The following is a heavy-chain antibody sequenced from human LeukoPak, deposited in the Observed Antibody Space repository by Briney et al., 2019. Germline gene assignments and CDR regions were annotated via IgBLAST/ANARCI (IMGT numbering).Heavy chain of an antibody. J-gene: IGHJ3*02. Sequence: KPSETLSLTCTVSGGSISSGSYYWSWIRQPAGRGLEWIGRIYTSGSTNYNPSLKSRVTISVDTSKNQFSLKLSSVTAADTAVYYCASTGSSGWGYDAFDIWGQGTMVTVSS. D-gene: IGHD6-19*01. V-gene: IGHV4-61*02. CDR3: ASTGSSGWGYDAFDI. CDR1: GGSISSGSYY. CDR2: IYTSGST.